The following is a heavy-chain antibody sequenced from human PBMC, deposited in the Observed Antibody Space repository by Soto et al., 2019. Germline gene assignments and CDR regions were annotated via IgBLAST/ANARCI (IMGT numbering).Heavy chain of an antibody. V-gene: IGHV1-69*06. Sequence: QVQLVQSGAEVKKPGSSVNVSCKASGGTFSSYAISWVRQAPGHGLEWMGGIIPIFGTANYAQKFQGRVTITADKSTSTAYMEMSSLRYEDTAVYYCARDHIVAVVPAAMGYYYYGMDVWGQGTTVTVSS. D-gene: IGHD2-2*01. CDR2: IIPIFGTA. CDR3: ARDHIVAVVPAAMGYYYYGMDV. J-gene: IGHJ6*02. CDR1: GGTFSSYA.